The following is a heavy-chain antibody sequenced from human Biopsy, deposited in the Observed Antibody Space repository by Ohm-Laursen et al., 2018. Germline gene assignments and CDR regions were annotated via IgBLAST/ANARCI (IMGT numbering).Heavy chain of an antibody. CDR1: GFTFSSYW. D-gene: IGHD4/OR15-4a*01. CDR2: IKEDGSEK. V-gene: IGHV3-7*01. CDR3: ARDPGQDGAIDF. J-gene: IGHJ4*02. Sequence: SLRLSCAASGFTFSSYWMSWVRQARGKGLEWVANIKEDGSEKHYVDSVKGRFTISRDNAKNSPFLQMDSLRVDDTAVYHCARDPGQDGAIDFWGQGTLVTVSS.